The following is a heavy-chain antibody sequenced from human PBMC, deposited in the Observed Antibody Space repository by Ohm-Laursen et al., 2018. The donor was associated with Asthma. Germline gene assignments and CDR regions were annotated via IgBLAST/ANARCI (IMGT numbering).Heavy chain of an antibody. Sequence: AASVKVSCKASGGTFSSYAISWVRQAPGQGLEWMGGIIPIFGTANYAQKFQGRVTITADESTSTAYMELSSLRSEDTAVYYCARKGIAVDAFDIWGQGTMVTVSS. CDR3: ARKGIAVDAFDI. V-gene: IGHV1-69*13. D-gene: IGHD6-13*01. J-gene: IGHJ3*02. CDR2: IIPIFGTA. CDR1: GGTFSSYA.